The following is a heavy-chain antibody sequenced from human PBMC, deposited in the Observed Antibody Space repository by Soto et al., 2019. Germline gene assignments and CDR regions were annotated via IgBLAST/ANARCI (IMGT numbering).Heavy chain of an antibody. D-gene: IGHD3-16*02. Sequence: GGSLRLSCGTSGFMFEDYAMHWVRQAPGKGLEWVSGINWNGVNKGYADSVLGRFTISRDNAKKSLFLEMNYLRSEDTAVYYCARDLPSGYLDRYWGQGTLVTVSS. CDR2: INWNGVNK. CDR1: GFMFEDYA. J-gene: IGHJ4*02. CDR3: ARDLPSGYLDRY. V-gene: IGHV3-9*01.